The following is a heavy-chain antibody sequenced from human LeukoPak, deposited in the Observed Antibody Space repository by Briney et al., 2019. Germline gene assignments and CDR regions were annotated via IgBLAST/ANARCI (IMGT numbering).Heavy chain of an antibody. D-gene: IGHD3-10*01. CDR1: GYTFTSYA. CDR2: ISAYNGNT. V-gene: IGHV1-18*01. CDR3: ARGPLWFGDFPNFDY. J-gene: IGHJ4*02. Sequence: ASVKVSCKASGYTFTSYAISWVRQAPGQGLEWMGWISAYNGNTNYAQKLQGRVTMTTDTSTSTAYMELRSLRSDDTAVYYCARGPLWFGDFPNFDYWGQGTLVTVSS.